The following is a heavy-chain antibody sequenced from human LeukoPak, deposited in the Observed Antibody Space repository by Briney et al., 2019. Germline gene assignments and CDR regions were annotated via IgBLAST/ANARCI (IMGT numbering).Heavy chain of an antibody. Sequence: SETLSLTCTVSGGSISSGSYYWSWIRQSAGKGLEWIGRIYTSGSTDYNPSLQSRVTISVDASKNQFSLRLSSVTAADTAVYYCARDRDGYDFGGGFDYWGQGTLVTVSP. J-gene: IGHJ4*02. CDR2: IYTSGST. CDR1: GGSISSGSYY. V-gene: IGHV4-61*02. D-gene: IGHD5-12*01. CDR3: ARDRDGYDFGGGFDY.